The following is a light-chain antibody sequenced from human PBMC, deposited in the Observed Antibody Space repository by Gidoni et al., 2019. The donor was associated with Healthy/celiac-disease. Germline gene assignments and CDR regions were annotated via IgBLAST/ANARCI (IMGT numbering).Light chain of an antibody. CDR2: AAS. CDR1: PSISIY. CDR3: QHLSSTPLLT. J-gene: IGKJ4*01. Sequence: DIQMTQTPSSLSASVGDRFTITCRASPSISIYFNWYQQKHGTAPKLLIYAASRLQSGVPSRFSCIVSRTDFTLTISILQPEAFATYYCQHLSSTPLLTFCGGTKVEL. V-gene: IGKV1-39*01.